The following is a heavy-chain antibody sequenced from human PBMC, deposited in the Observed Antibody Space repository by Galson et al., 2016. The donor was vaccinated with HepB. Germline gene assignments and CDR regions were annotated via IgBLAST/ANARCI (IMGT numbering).Heavy chain of an antibody. J-gene: IGHJ5*02. CDR3: TTDLEYQLLYYLFDP. V-gene: IGHV3-15*01. Sequence: SLRLSCAVSGFTFKNAWMTWVRQAPGKGLEWVGRIKSKLDGGTTDYAAPVKGRFSISREDSKNTLYLQMNSLKTEDTAVYYCTTDLEYQLLYYLFDPWGQGTLLTVSS. CDR1: GFTFKNAW. CDR2: IKSKLDGGTT. D-gene: IGHD2-2*02.